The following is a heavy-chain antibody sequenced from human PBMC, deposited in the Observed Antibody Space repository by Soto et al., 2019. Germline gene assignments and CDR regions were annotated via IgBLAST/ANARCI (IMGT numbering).Heavy chain of an antibody. CDR3: ATVFGDGS. J-gene: IGHJ5*02. CDR2: INEDGSKE. Sequence: QAGGSLRLSCVASGFTFSSNWVHWVRQAPGKGLEWVATINEDGSKEYYVDSVKGRFTISGDNAKNSLYLQMNLLRAEDTAMYYCATVFGDGSWGQGALVTVSS. V-gene: IGHV3-7*03. CDR1: GFTFSSNW. D-gene: IGHD3-10*02.